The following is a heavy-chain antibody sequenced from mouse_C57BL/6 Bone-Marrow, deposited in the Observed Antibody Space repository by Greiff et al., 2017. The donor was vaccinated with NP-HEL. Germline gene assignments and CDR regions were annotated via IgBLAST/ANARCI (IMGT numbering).Heavy chain of an antibody. Sequence: EVQLVESGGGLVQPGGSLKLSCAASGFTFSDYYMYWVRQTPEKRLEWVAYISNGGGSTYYPDTVKGRFTISRDNAKNTLYLQMSRLKSEDTAMYYCARPRYSNSYAMDYWGQGTSVTVSS. CDR1: GFTFSDYY. CDR3: ARPRYSNSYAMDY. V-gene: IGHV5-12*01. J-gene: IGHJ4*01. CDR2: ISNGGGST. D-gene: IGHD2-5*01.